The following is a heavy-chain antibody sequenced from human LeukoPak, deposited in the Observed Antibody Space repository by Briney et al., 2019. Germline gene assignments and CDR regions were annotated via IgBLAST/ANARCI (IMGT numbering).Heavy chain of an antibody. CDR2: INPNSGGT. J-gene: IGHJ4*02. D-gene: IGHD2-2*01. V-gene: IGHV1-2*02. Sequence: ASVKVSCKASGYTFTDYYMHWVRQAPGQGLEWMGWINPNSGGTKFAQKFQGRVTMTRDTSISTAYMELSRLRSEDTAVYYCARDGPYCSSTSCHEAVPVVIADGGYWGQGTLVTVSS. CDR3: ARDGPYCSSTSCHEAVPVVIADGGY. CDR1: GYTFTDYY.